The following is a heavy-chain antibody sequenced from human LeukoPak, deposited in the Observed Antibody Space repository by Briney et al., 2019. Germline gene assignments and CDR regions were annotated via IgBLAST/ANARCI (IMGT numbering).Heavy chain of an antibody. CDR3: ATQSPDYSIGPSYGSFNI. CDR2: IGGRGDHI. CDR1: GITFDKYA. D-gene: IGHD3-10*01. J-gene: IGHJ3*02. V-gene: IGHV3-23*01. Sequence: SGGSLRLSCEASGITFDKYAMTWVRQAPGKGLKWVSSIGGRGDHIYYADSVKGRFTISRDNSRNTFFLQMTSLRAEDTALYYCATQSPDYSIGPSYGSFNIWGQGTMVTVSS.